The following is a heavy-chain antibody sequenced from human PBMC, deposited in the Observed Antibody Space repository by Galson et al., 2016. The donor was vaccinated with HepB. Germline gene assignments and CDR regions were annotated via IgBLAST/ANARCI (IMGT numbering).Heavy chain of an antibody. Sequence: SLRLSCAASGFTFSSYALHWVRQAPGKGLEWVAVIWYDGSNKYYADSVRGRFTISRDNSKDTLDMQMNTLRPEDTAVYYCAREGGMAGLRTLDYWGQGTLVTVSS. CDR1: GFTFSSYA. CDR2: IWYDGSNK. CDR3: AREGGMAGLRTLDY. J-gene: IGHJ4*02. V-gene: IGHV3-33*01. D-gene: IGHD5-24*01.